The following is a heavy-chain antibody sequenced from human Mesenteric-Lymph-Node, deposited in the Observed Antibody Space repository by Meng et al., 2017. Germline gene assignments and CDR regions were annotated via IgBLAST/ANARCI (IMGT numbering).Heavy chain of an antibody. CDR1: GFTFSSYA. CDR3: ARDDYVWGVGTP. J-gene: IGHJ4*02. D-gene: IGHD3-16*01. V-gene: IGHV3-64*01. CDR2: ISSNGGST. Sequence: GESLKISCAASGFTFSSYAMHWVRQAPGKGLEYVSAISSNGGSTYYANSVKGRFTISRDNAKNSLYLQMNRLRAEDTAVYYCARDDYVWGVGTPWGQGTLVTVSS.